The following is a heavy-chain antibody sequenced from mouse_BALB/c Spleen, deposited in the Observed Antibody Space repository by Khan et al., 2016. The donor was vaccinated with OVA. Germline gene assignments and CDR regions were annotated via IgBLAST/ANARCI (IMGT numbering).Heavy chain of an antibody. CDR3: ARGGRSAMDY. Sequence: QIQLVQSGPDLKKPGETVKISCKASGYTFTNYGINWVKQAPGKDLKWMGWIYTYTGEPTYADEFKGRIAFSLETSASTAYLQLNNLKNEDTATYFCARGGRSAMDYWGQGTSVTVSA. CDR2: IYTYTGEP. V-gene: IGHV9-3-1*01. D-gene: IGHD3-3*01. J-gene: IGHJ4*01. CDR1: GYTFTNYG.